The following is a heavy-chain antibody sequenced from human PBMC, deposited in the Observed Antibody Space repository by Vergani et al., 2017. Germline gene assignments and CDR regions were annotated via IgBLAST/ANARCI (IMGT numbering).Heavy chain of an antibody. CDR1: GESIRSGSHY. V-gene: IGHV4-61*02. CDR2: IHTGGST. CDR3: ARVGKQVWYYYYYMDV. Sequence: QVKLQESGPGLLKPSQTLSLTCTVSGESIRSGSHYWSWIRQPAGKGPEWIGHIHTGGSTDLNPSFKSRVSISVDTSKSQFSLKLNSVTVADTAVYYCARVGKQVWYYYYYMDVWGKGTTVTVSS. D-gene: IGHD1-14*01. J-gene: IGHJ6*03.